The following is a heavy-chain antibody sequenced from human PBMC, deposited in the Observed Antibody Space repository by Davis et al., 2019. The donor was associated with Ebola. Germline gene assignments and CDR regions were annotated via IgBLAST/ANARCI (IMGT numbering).Heavy chain of an antibody. Sequence: GESLKISCAASGFTFSSYAMSWVRQAPGKGLEWVSYISSSSSTIYYADSVKGRFTISRDNAKNSLYLQMNSLRDEDTAVYYCARDGFFGVTTSDYWGQGTLVTVSS. D-gene: IGHD4-17*01. CDR3: ARDGFFGVTTSDY. J-gene: IGHJ4*02. V-gene: IGHV3-48*02. CDR2: ISSSSSTI. CDR1: GFTFSSYA.